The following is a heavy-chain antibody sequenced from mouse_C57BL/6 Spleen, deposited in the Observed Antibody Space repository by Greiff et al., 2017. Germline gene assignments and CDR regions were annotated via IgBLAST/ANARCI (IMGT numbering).Heavy chain of an antibody. J-gene: IGHJ4*01. CDR1: GYTFTSYW. CDR3: ARGRSGYYAMDY. Sequence: VQLQQPGTELVKPGASVKLSCKASGYTFTSYWMHWVKQRPGQGLEWIGNINPSNGGTNYNEKFKSKATLTVDKSSSTAYMQLSSLTSEDSAVYYWARGRSGYYAMDYWGQGTSVTVSS. CDR2: INPSNGGT. D-gene: IGHD3-2*02. V-gene: IGHV1-53*01.